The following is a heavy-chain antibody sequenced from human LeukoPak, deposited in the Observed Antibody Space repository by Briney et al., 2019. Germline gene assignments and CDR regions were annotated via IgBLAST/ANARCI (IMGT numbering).Heavy chain of an antibody. CDR3: ARGGHGASYFTFEF. J-gene: IGHJ4*02. Sequence: GASVKVSCKASQYTFSYYYMHWVRQAPGQGGEWMGWINPMGGGTNYAQKFQGRVTMTRDTSITTAYMELSRLRSDDTAVYLCARGGHGASYFTFEFWGQGTLVTVSS. V-gene: IGHV1-2*02. D-gene: IGHD4/OR15-4a*01. CDR1: QYTFSYYY. CDR2: INPMGGGT.